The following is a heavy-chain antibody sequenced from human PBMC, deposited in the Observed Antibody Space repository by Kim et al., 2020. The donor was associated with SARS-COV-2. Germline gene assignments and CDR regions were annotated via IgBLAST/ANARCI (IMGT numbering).Heavy chain of an antibody. V-gene: IGHV4-38-2*02. D-gene: IGHD2-15*01. Sequence: SETLSLTCTVSGYSISSGYYWGWIRQPPGKGLEWIGSIYHSGSTYYNPSLKSRVTISVDTSKNQFSLKLSSVTAADTAVYYCASSHESLVESWGQGTLVTVSS. CDR2: IYHSGST. CDR3: ASSHESLVES. J-gene: IGHJ5*02. CDR1: GYSISSGYY.